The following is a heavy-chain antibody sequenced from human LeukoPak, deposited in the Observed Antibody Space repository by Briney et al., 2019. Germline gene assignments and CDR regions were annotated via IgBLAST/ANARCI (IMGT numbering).Heavy chain of an antibody. CDR2: ISGYNGNT. CDR1: GYTFTTYN. D-gene: IGHD1-26*01. V-gene: IGHV1-18*01. Sequence: ASVKVSCKASGYTFTTYNINWVRQAPGQGLEWMGWISGYNGNTNYAQKFQGRVTMTRDTSISTAYMELSRLRSDDTAVYYCARRHYPHPIDYWGQGTLVTVSS. CDR3: ARRHYPHPIDY. J-gene: IGHJ4*02.